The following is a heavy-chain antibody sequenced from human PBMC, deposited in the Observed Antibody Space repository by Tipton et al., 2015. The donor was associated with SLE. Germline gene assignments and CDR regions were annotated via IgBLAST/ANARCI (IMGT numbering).Heavy chain of an antibody. Sequence: TLSLTCAVSGYSISSGYYWGWIRQPPGKGLEWIGSIYHSGSTYYNPSLKSRVTISVDTSKNQFSLKLSSVTAADTAVYYCARSKLGVRRLDYWGQGTLVTVSS. D-gene: IGHD7-27*01. V-gene: IGHV4-38-2*01. CDR1: GYSISSGYY. CDR2: IYHSGST. CDR3: ARSKLGVRRLDY. J-gene: IGHJ4*02.